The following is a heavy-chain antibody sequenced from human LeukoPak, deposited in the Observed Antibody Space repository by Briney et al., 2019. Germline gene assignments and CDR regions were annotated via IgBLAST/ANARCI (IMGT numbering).Heavy chain of an antibody. CDR2: ISGSGAGT. Sequence: QPGGSLRLSCEASRFTFSIYAMSWVRQAPGKGLEWVSSISGSGAGTYYADSVKGRSTISRDNSKNTLYLQVNSLRVEDTAIYYCAKDGRSTTPGYWGQGTLVTVSS. V-gene: IGHV3-23*01. D-gene: IGHD2/OR15-2a*01. CDR1: RFTFSIYA. CDR3: AKDGRSTTPGY. J-gene: IGHJ4*02.